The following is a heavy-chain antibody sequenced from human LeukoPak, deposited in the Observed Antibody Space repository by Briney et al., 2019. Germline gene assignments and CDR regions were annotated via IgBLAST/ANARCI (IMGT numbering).Heavy chain of an antibody. CDR1: GGTFSSYA. V-gene: IGHV1-2*02. J-gene: IGHJ4*02. Sequence: ASVKVSCKASGGTFSSYAISWVRQAPGQGLEWMGWINPNSGGTNYAQKFQGRVTMTRDTSISTAYMELSRLRSDDTAVYYCARDTYYYDSSGYFLFDYWGQGTLVTVSS. CDR2: INPNSGGT. D-gene: IGHD3-22*01. CDR3: ARDTYYYDSSGYFLFDY.